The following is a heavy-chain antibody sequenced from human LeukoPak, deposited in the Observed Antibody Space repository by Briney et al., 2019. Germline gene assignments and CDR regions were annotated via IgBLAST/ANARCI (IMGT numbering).Heavy chain of an antibody. V-gene: IGHV1-2*06. CDR3: VRGYSYGFYFDY. Sequence: ASVKVSCKTSGYSFTGYYIHWVRQAPGQGLEWMGRINPNSGGPNYGQKFQGTVTMTRDTSISTAYLELSNLRSDDTAAYYCVRGYSYGFYFDYWGQGTLVTVSS. CDR1: GYSFTGYY. CDR2: INPNSGGP. J-gene: IGHJ4*02. D-gene: IGHD5-18*01.